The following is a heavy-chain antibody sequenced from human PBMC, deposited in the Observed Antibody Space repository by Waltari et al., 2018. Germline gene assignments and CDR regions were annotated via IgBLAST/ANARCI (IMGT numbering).Heavy chain of an antibody. CDR1: GGTFSSYA. J-gene: IGHJ3*02. V-gene: IGHV1-69*14. Sequence: QVKLVQSGAEVKTHGASVKVSCKASGGTFSSYAISGVRQAPGEGLEWRGGLISIVGTANSAQKYKGRVTITADKATGSAYLVLSSLRSEDTAVYYCASSKADAFDIWGQGTMVTVSS. CDR3: ASSKADAFDI. CDR2: LISIVGTA.